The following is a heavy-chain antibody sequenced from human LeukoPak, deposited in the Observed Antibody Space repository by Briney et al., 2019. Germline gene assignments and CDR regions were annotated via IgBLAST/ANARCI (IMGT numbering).Heavy chain of an antibody. D-gene: IGHD6-19*01. CDR1: GFTFNTYA. Sequence: GGSLRLSCAASGFTFNTYALHWVRQAPGKGLEWVAVVSYDGGAKYYADSVKGRFTISRDNSKNTVDLQMYSLRAEDSAVYYCARSLGSGWIHLVEYWGQGTLVTVS. V-gene: IGHV3-30*03. CDR3: ARSLGSGWIHLVEY. CDR2: VSYDGGAK. J-gene: IGHJ4*02.